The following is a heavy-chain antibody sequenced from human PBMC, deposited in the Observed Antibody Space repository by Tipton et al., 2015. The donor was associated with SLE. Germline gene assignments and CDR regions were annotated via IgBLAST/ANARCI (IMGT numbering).Heavy chain of an antibody. Sequence: LRLSCTVSGDSMNGYYWSWIRQPPGKGLEWIGYIYHSGITNYNPSLKSRVTISVDTSKYQFSLTLSSVTAADTAVYYCARAGDRRDGYNFALTYWGQGTLVTVSS. J-gene: IGHJ4*02. CDR3: ARAGDRRDGYNFALTY. CDR1: GDSMNGYY. CDR2: IYHSGIT. D-gene: IGHD5-24*01. V-gene: IGHV4-59*01.